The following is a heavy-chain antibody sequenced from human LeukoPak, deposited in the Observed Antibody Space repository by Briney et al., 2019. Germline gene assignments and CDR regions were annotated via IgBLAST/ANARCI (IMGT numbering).Heavy chain of an antibody. D-gene: IGHD6-13*01. Sequence: GGSLRLSCAASGFTFSSYGIHWVRQAPGKGLEWVAIISYDGSNKYYADSVKGRFTISRDNSRNTLYLQMNSLRAEDTAVYYCARDQVSVAGTGIDYWGQGTLVTVSS. CDR3: ARDQVSVAGTGIDY. J-gene: IGHJ4*02. CDR1: GFTFSSYG. V-gene: IGHV3-30*03. CDR2: ISYDGSNK.